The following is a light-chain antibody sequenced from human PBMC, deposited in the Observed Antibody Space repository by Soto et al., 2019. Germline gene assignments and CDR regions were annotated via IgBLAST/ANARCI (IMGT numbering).Light chain of an antibody. CDR2: AAS. Sequence: DIQLTQSPSFLSASVGDRVTITCRASQGISSYLAWYQQNPGKAPKLLIYAASTLQSGVPSRFSGSGSGTEFTLTISSLQPEDFATYYCQQLNSYPIFTFGPGTKVDIK. V-gene: IGKV1-9*01. J-gene: IGKJ3*01. CDR1: QGISSY. CDR3: QQLNSYPIFT.